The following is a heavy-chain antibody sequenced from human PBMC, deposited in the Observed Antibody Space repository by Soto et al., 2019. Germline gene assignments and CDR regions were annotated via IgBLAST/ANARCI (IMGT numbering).Heavy chain of an antibody. CDR3: ARDVSGWYGTPFGY. D-gene: IGHD6-19*01. V-gene: IGHV1-46*03. CDR2: INPSGGST. J-gene: IGHJ4*02. Sequence: QVQLVQSGAEVKKPGASVKVSCKASGYTFTSYYMHWVRQAPGQGLEWMGIINPSGGSTSYAQKFQGRVTMTRDTPTSTVYTELSSRRSEDTAVYYCARDVSGWYGTPFGYWGQGTLVTVSS. CDR1: GYTFTSYY.